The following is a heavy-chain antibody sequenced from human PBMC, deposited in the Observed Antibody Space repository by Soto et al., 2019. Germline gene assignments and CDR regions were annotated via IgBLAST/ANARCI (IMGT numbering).Heavy chain of an antibody. D-gene: IGHD3-22*01. CDR3: ARDLNDSSGSQGFDY. Sequence: SETLSLTCTVIGDSVSSNNYYWSWIRQRPGKGLEWIGYIHYSGDSYDNPSLTSRITMSMDVSKNQFSLNLRSVTAADTAIYYCARDLNDSSGSQGFDYWGQGTLVTVSS. CDR2: IHYSGDS. J-gene: IGHJ4*02. V-gene: IGHV4-31*03. CDR1: GDSVSSNNYY.